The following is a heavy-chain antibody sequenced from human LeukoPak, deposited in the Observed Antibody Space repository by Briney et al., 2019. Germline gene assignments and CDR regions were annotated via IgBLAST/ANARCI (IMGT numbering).Heavy chain of an antibody. Sequence: PGGSLRLSCAASGFNFDDYGVTWVRQAPGEGLEWVSGISWNGGSTGYVDSVKGRFTISRDNANNSLYLQMNSLRGEDTALYYCARGSGSYSTYFDFWGQGTLVTVSS. D-gene: IGHD1-26*01. CDR2: ISWNGGST. CDR3: ARGSGSYSTYFDF. V-gene: IGHV3-20*04. J-gene: IGHJ4*02. CDR1: GFNFDDYG.